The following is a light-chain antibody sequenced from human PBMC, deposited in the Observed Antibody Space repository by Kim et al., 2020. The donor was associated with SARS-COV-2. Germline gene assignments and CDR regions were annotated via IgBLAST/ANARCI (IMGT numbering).Light chain of an antibody. CDR1: TGAVSSGHY. V-gene: IGLV7-46*01. Sequence: QAVVTQEPSLTVSPGGTVTLTCGSNTGAVSSGHYPYWLQQKPGQAPRTLIYDTTKRHSWTPARFSGSLVGDKAALTLSGAQPEDEADFYCLVSSANFAVFGGGTQLTVL. CDR2: DTT. J-gene: IGLJ2*01. CDR3: LVSSANFAV.